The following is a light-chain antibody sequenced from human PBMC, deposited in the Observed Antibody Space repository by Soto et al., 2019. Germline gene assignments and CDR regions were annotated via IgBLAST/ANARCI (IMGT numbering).Light chain of an antibody. V-gene: IGKV3-15*01. CDR3: QHYNNWPPWT. Sequence: EILMTQSPDTLSVSPGESATLSCRASQRVYSNLAWYQQRPGQAPRLLIYGASTRATGVPARFSGRGSGTEFTLTISSLEPEDFAVYYCQHYNNWPPWTFGQGTKVDIK. CDR2: GAS. J-gene: IGKJ1*01. CDR1: QRVYSN.